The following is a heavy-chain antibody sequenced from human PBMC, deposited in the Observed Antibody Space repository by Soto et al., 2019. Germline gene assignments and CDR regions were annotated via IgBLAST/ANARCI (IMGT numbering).Heavy chain of an antibody. J-gene: IGHJ4*02. CDR2: IYHSVST. Sequence: PSETLSLTCAVSGGSFSSGGSSWSWIRQQPGKGLAWIGDIYHSVSTYYNPPLKIRVTLSVDGSKNQFSLKGSSVPAADTAEYYCARDTNQYYDSSGYMSGEGFDYSGPGTLVTVSS. CDR1: GGSFSSGGSS. D-gene: IGHD3-22*01. V-gene: IGHV4-30-2*01. CDR3: ARDTNQYYDSSGYMSGEGFDY.